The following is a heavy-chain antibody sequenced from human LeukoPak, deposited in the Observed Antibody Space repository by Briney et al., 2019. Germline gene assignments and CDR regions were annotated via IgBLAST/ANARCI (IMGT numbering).Heavy chain of an antibody. CDR1: GFTFRNYW. D-gene: IGHD3-22*01. Sequence: HSGGSLRLSCEASGFTFRNYWMNWVRQAPGKGLEWVANINQDGSQKHFVGSGKGRFTISRDNAKNSLSLQMNSLRAEDTAVYYCARDRKGYYYDSSGYYSFDYWGQGTLVTVSS. J-gene: IGHJ4*02. CDR3: ARDRKGYYYDSSGYYSFDY. V-gene: IGHV3-7*01. CDR2: INQDGSQK.